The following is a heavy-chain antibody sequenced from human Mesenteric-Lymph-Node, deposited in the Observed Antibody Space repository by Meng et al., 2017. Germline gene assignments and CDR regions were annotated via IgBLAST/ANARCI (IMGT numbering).Heavy chain of an antibody. J-gene: IGHJ5*02. V-gene: IGHV5-51*01. D-gene: IGHD4-17*01. CDR3: ARRVHGDYPSFGYGTLDP. Sequence: GESLKISCKGSGYSFTSYWIGWVRQTPGKGLEWMGNIYPGGCDTRYSASFQGQITISADKSSSSAYLQWSSLKASDTAMYYCARRVHGDYPSFGYGTLDPWGQGTLVTVSS. CDR1: GYSFTSYW. CDR2: IYPGGCDT.